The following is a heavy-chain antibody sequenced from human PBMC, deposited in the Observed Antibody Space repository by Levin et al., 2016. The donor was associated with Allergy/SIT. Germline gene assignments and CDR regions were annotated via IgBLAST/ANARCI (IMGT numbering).Heavy chain of an antibody. CDR2: ISANDGTT. V-gene: IGHV1-18*01. Sequence: WVRQAPGQGLEWMGWISANDGTTRYAQKIQDRIILTTDASTSTAYMELKSLTSDDTAVYYCAREGTRSATYDSGSYVHWGQGTPVTVSS. J-gene: IGHJ1*01. D-gene: IGHD3-10*01. CDR3: AREGTRSATYDSGSYVH.